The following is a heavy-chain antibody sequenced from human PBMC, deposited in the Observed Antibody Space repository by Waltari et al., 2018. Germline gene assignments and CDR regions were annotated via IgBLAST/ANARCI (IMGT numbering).Heavy chain of an antibody. CDR3: ARNSTMVRXVVPFDF. Sequence: QVQLXESGPGLLKPSETLSLTXAVSGDSISGSYYWGXIRQPPGRGLGWIGSIQHSGNRFESGSTHXRPSLKGLVTISXDTXKNXXXLXLTSVTVAXXAVYXCARNSTMVRXVVPFDFXGQGTLVTVXP. D-gene: IGHD3-10*01. CDR1: GDSISGSYY. V-gene: IGHV4-38-2*01. CDR2: IQHSGNRFESGST. J-gene: IGHJ4*02.